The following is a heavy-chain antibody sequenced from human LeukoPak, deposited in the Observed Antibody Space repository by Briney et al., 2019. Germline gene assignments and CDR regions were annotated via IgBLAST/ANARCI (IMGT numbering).Heavy chain of an antibody. Sequence: SETLSLTCAVYGGSFSGYYWSWIRQPPGKGLEWIGEINHSGSTNYNPSLKSRVTISVDTSKNQFSLKLSSVTAADTAVYYCAGGPKGYYGSGTLRGYYFDYWGQGTLVTVSS. D-gene: IGHD3-10*01. J-gene: IGHJ4*02. V-gene: IGHV4-34*01. CDR2: INHSGST. CDR1: GGSFSGYY. CDR3: AGGPKGYYGSGTLRGYYFDY.